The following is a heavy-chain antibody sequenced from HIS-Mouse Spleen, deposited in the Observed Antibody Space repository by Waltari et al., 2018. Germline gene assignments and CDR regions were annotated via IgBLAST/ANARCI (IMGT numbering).Heavy chain of an antibody. CDR3: AREIPYSSSWYDWYFDL. V-gene: IGHV4-39*07. Sequence: QLQLQESGPGLVKPSETLSLTCTVSGGSISSSSYYWGWIRQPPGKGLEWIGSIYYSGGTYYNPSLKSRVTRSVDTSKNQFSLKLSSVTAADTAVYYCAREIPYSSSWYDWYFDLWGLGTLVTVSS. J-gene: IGHJ2*01. CDR2: IYYSGGT. D-gene: IGHD6-13*01. CDR1: GGSISSSSYY.